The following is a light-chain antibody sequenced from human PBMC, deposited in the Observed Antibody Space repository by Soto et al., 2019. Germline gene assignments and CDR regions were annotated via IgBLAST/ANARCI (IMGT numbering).Light chain of an antibody. CDR2: GNN. CDR1: SSSIGAGYD. Sequence: QSVLTQPPSVSGAPGQRVTISCTGSSSSIGAGYDVHWYQQLPGTAPKFLIYGNNNRPSGVPDRFSGSKSGTSASLAITGLQAEDEADYYCQSFDSSLSGSIFGGGTKVTVL. V-gene: IGLV1-40*01. CDR3: QSFDSSLSGSI. J-gene: IGLJ2*01.